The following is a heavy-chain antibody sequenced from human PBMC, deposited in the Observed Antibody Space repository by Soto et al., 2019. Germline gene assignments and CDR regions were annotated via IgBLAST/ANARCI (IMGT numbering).Heavy chain of an antibody. CDR1: GFTFSSYA. D-gene: IGHD2-15*01. CDR2: ISYDGSNK. CDR3: ARDFSYCSGGSCYYYGMDV. J-gene: IGHJ6*02. Sequence: HPGGSLRLSCAASGFTFSSYAMHWVRQAPGKGLEWVAVISYDGSNKYYADSVKGRFTISRDNSKNTLYLQMNSLRAEDTAVYYCARDFSYCSGGSCYYYGMDVWGQGTTVTVSS. V-gene: IGHV3-30-3*01.